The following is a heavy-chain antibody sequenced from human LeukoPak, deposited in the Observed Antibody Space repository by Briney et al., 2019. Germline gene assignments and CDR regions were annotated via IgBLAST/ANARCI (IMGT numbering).Heavy chain of an antibody. D-gene: IGHD3-10*01. Sequence: ASVKVSCKASGYTFTGYYMHWVRQAPGQGLEWMGWINPNSGGTNYAQKFQGRVTMTRDTSISTAYMELSRLRSEDTAVYYCAREQEPWFGELPKDAFDIWGQGTMVTVSS. J-gene: IGHJ3*02. V-gene: IGHV1-2*02. CDR1: GYTFTGYY. CDR2: INPNSGGT. CDR3: AREQEPWFGELPKDAFDI.